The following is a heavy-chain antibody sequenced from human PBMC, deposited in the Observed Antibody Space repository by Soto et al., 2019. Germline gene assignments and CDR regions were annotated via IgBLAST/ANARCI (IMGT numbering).Heavy chain of an antibody. J-gene: IGHJ4*02. Sequence: GGSLRLSCAASEFTFSSYAMHWVRQAPGMGLEWVAVISYDGSHKYYADSVKGRFTISRDNSKNTLYLQMDSLRAEDTAVYYCANNISAGGRYWGQGTLVTVSS. CDR3: ANNISAGGRY. CDR1: EFTFSSYA. CDR2: ISYDGSHK. D-gene: IGHD3-9*01. V-gene: IGHV3-30*18.